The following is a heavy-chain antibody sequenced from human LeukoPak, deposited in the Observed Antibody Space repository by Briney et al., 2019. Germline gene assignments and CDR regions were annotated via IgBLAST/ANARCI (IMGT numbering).Heavy chain of an antibody. Sequence: ETLSLTCTVSGGSISSYYWSWVRQAPGKGLEWVSVIYSGGSTYYADSVKGRFTISRDNSKNTLYLQMNSLRAEDTAVYYCARSLAAAGPYYYYYMDVWGKGTTVTVSS. CDR1: GGSISSYY. CDR3: ARSLAAAGPYYYYYMDV. D-gene: IGHD6-13*01. CDR2: IYSGGST. V-gene: IGHV3-53*01. J-gene: IGHJ6*03.